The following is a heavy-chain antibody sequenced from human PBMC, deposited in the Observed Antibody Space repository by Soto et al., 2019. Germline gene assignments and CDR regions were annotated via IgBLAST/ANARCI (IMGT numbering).Heavy chain of an antibody. CDR2: IYYSGST. CDR1: GGSISSGDYY. V-gene: IGHV4-30-4*01. D-gene: IGHD5-18*01. Sequence: PSETLSLTCTVSGGSISSGDYYWSWIRQPPGKGLEWIGYIYYSGSTYYNPSLKSRVTISVDTSKNQFSLKLSSVTAADTAVYYCARGYSYGIVYNWFDPWGQGTLVTVSS. J-gene: IGHJ5*02. CDR3: ARGYSYGIVYNWFDP.